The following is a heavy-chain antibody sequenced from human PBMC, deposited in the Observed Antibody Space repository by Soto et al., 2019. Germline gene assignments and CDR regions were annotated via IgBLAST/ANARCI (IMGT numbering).Heavy chain of an antibody. D-gene: IGHD3-10*01. CDR2: ILNDGSNR. Sequence: QVQLVESGGGVVQPGRSLRLSCAASGFTFSNYGMHWVRQAPGKGLEWVAVILNDGSNRYHADSVKDRFTISRDNSKNMLYLQMNSLRAEDTAVYYCARDAEYSGNGMDVWGQGTTVTGS. CDR3: ARDAEYSGNGMDV. V-gene: IGHV3-33*01. J-gene: IGHJ6*02. CDR1: GFTFSNYG.